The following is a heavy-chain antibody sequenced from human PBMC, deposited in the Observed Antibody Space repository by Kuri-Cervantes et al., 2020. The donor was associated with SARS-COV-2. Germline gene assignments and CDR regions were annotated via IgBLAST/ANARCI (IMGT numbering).Heavy chain of an antibody. Sequence: GESLKISCAASGFTFSSYGMHWVRQAPGKGLEWVAVIWYDGSNKYYADSVKGRFTISRDNSKNTLYLQMNSLRAADTAVYYCARGAARPYYYYGMDVWGQGTTVTVSS. D-gene: IGHD6-6*01. CDR3: ARGAARPYYYYGMDV. J-gene: IGHJ6*02. V-gene: IGHV3-33*08. CDR1: GFTFSSYG. CDR2: IWYDGSNK.